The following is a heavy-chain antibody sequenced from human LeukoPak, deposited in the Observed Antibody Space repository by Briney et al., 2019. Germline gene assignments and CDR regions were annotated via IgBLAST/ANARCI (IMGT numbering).Heavy chain of an antibody. Sequence: GGSLRLSCAASGFTFSSYAMSWVRQAPGKGLEWVSAISGSGGSTYYADSVKGRFTISRDNSKNTLYLQMNSLRAEDTAVYYCAKVVVPAAILKNWFDPWGQGTLVTVSS. CDR1: GFTFSSYA. CDR2: ISGSGGST. V-gene: IGHV3-23*01. D-gene: IGHD2-2*01. CDR3: AKVVVPAAILKNWFDP. J-gene: IGHJ5*02.